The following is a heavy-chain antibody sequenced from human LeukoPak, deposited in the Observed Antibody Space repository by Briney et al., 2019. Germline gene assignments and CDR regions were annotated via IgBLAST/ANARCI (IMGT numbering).Heavy chain of an antibody. V-gene: IGHV3-30*18. Sequence: GGSLRLSRAASGFSFSSYAMHWVRQAPGKGLEWVAFISYDGSDKYYADSVKGRFTISRDNSKNTLYLQMNSLRAEDTAVYYCTQETDAFDIWGQGTMVTVSS. CDR2: ISYDGSDK. J-gene: IGHJ3*02. CDR3: TQETDAFDI. CDR1: GFSFSSYA.